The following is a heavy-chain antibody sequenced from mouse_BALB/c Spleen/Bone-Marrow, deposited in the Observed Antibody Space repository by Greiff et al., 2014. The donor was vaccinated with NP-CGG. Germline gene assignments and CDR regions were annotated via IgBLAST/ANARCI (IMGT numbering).Heavy chain of an antibody. J-gene: IGHJ1*01. CDR1: GYTFSSYW. Sequence: QVQLQQPGAELMKPGASVKISCKATGYTFSSYWIEWVNQRPGHGLEWIGEILPGSGSNNSNEKFRGKATFTTDTYSNTAYMQLSSLTSEDSAVYYCARGGGKGNWYFDVWGAGTTVTVSS. CDR3: ARGGGKGNWYFDV. D-gene: IGHD1-1*02. CDR2: ILPGSGSN. V-gene: IGHV1-9*01.